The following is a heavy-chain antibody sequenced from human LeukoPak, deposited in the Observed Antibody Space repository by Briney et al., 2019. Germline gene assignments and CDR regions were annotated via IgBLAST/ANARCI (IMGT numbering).Heavy chain of an antibody. D-gene: IGHD1-20*01. V-gene: IGHV3-23*01. Sequence: GGSLRLSCAASGFTFSSYAMSWVRQAPGKGLEWVSAISGSGGSTYYADSVKGRFAISRDNSKNTLYLQMNSLRAEDTAVYYCAKGPHNWNPHGIDYWGRGTLVTVSP. CDR1: GFTFSSYA. J-gene: IGHJ4*02. CDR3: AKGPHNWNPHGIDY. CDR2: ISGSGGST.